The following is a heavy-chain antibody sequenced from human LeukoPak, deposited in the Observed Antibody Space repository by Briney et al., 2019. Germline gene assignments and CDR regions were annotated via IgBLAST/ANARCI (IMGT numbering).Heavy chain of an antibody. J-gene: IGHJ4*02. CDR2: IKEDGSAK. Sequence: ETLSLTCTVSGGSISSGDYYWSWIRQAPGKGLEWVANIKEDGSAKSYVDSVRGRFTISRDNAKNSLYLQMNSLRAEDTAVYYCACAVYWGQGTLVAVSS. CDR3: ACAVY. V-gene: IGHV3-7*01. CDR1: GGSISSGDYY.